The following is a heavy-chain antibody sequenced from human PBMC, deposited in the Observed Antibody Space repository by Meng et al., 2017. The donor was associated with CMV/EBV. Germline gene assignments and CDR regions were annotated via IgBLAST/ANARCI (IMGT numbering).Heavy chain of an antibody. CDR1: GGSVSSGSYY. CDR2: IYYSGST. CDR3: ARDPYYGSGSYYT. Sequence: VSGGSVSSGSYYWSWIRQPPGQGLKWIGYIYYSGSTNYNPSLKSRVTISVDTSKNQFSLKLSSVTAADTAVYYCARDPYYGSGSYYTWGQGTLVTVSS. V-gene: IGHV4-61*01. D-gene: IGHD3-10*01. J-gene: IGHJ5*02.